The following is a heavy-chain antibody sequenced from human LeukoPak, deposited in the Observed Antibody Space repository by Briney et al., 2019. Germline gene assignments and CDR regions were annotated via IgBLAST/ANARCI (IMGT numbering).Heavy chain of an antibody. D-gene: IGHD1-26*01. CDR2: IYSGGNT. CDR3: ARSWDARLNFDY. V-gene: IGHV3-66*02. CDR1: GFTFSSYS. J-gene: IGHJ4*02. Sequence: PGGSLRLSCAASGFTFSSYSMNWVRQAPGKGLEWVSVIYSGGNTYYADSVKGRFTISRDNSKNTLYLQMNSLRAEDTAIYYCARSWDARLNFDYWGQGTLVTVSS.